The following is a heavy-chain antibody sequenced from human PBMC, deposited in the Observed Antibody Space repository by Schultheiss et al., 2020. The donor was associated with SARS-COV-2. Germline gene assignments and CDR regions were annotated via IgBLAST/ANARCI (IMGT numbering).Heavy chain of an antibody. D-gene: IGHD6-13*01. CDR1: GFTFSSYW. J-gene: IGHJ4*02. CDR2: INSEGSST. CDR3: ARGQQLVRLGN. V-gene: IGHV3-74*01. Sequence: GGSLRLSCAASGFTFSSYWMHWVRQPPGKGLVWVSRINSEGSSTSYADSVKGRFTISRDNAKNTLYLQMNSLRAEDTAVYYCARGQQLVRLGNWGQGTLVTVSS.